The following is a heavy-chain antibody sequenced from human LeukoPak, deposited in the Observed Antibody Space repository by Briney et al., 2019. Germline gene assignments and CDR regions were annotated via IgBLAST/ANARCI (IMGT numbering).Heavy chain of an antibody. V-gene: IGHV3-11*01. Sequence: GGSLRLTCAASGFTFSDYYMQWIRQAPGKGLEWVSYISPNSGTTYYTASAKGRFTLSRDNAKNSLSLQMDSLRSDDTAMYYCARGSNLLLRFGAIESWGLGTLVTVSS. CDR1: GFTFSDYY. J-gene: IGHJ4*02. CDR2: ISPNSGTT. CDR3: ARGSNLLLRFGAIES. D-gene: IGHD3-10*01.